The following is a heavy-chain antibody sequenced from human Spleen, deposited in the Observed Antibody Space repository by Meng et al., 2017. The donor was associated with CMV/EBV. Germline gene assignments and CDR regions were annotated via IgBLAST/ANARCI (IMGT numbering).Heavy chain of an antibody. CDR3: VRMVSICGRGVDV. Sequence: SETLSLTCTISGGSFSSGSWWTWVRQFPGKGLEWIGEVTHSGTNNYNPSLNSRFTISIDRSRNKFSLNVNSVIATDTAVYFCVRMVSICGRGVDVWGRGTAVTVSS. CDR1: GGSFSSGSW. V-gene: IGHV4-4*02. CDR2: VTHSGTN. D-gene: IGHD3-3*02. J-gene: IGHJ6*02.